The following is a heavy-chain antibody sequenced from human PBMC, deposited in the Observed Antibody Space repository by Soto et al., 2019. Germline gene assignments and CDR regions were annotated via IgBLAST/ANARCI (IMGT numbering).Heavy chain of an antibody. CDR2: IYYSGST. CDR1: GGSISSYY. J-gene: IGHJ4*02. CDR3: ARLSPTVAGTSFDY. V-gene: IGHV4-59*08. Sequence: SETLSLTCTVSGGSISSYYWSWIRQPPGKGLERIGYIYYSGSTNYNPSLKSRVTISVDTSKNQFSLKLSSVTAADTAVYYCARLSPTVAGTSFDYWGQGTLVTVSS. D-gene: IGHD6-19*01.